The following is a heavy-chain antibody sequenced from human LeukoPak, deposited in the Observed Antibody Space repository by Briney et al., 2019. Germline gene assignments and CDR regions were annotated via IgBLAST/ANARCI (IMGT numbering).Heavy chain of an antibody. CDR3: ARSQDIVLMVYAIPLFNYYSMDV. CDR2: ISAYNGNT. CDR1: GYTFTSYG. D-gene: IGHD2-8*01. V-gene: IGHV1-18*01. J-gene: IGHJ6*02. Sequence: ASVKVSCKASGYTFTSYGISWVRQAPGQGLEWMGWISAYNGNTNYAQKLQGRVTMTTDTSTSTAYMELRSLRSDDTAVYYCARSQDIVLMVYAIPLFNYYSMDVWGQGTTVTVSS.